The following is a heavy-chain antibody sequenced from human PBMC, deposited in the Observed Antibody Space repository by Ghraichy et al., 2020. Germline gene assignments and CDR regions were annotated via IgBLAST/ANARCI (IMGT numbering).Heavy chain of an antibody. CDR2: ISSSGSTI. D-gene: IGHD5-18*01. V-gene: IGHV3-11*01. CDR1: GFTFSDYY. J-gene: IGHJ6*02. CDR3: ARDLADTAMEYGMDV. Sequence: LSLTCAASGFTFSDYYMSWIRQAPGKGLEWVSYISSSGSTIYYADSVKGRFTISTDNAKNSLYLQMNSLRAEDTAVYYCARDLADTAMEYGMDVWGQGTTVTVSS.